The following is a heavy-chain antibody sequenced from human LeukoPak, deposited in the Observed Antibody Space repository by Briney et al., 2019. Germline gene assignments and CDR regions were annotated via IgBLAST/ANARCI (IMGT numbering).Heavy chain of an antibody. CDR2: ISSSGSTI. V-gene: IGHV3-48*03. Sequence: GGSLRLSCAASGFTFRSYGMNWVRQAPGKGLEWVSYISSSGSTINYADSVKGRFTISRDNAKNSLYLQMNSLRVEDTAVYYFAREGEGDAFDIWGQGTMVTVSS. CDR3: AREGEGDAFDI. CDR1: GFTFRSYG. J-gene: IGHJ3*02.